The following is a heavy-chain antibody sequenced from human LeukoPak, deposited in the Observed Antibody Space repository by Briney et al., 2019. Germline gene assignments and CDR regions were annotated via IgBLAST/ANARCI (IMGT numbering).Heavy chain of an antibody. V-gene: IGHV4-59*01. D-gene: IGHD6-19*01. CDR2: IYYSGST. Sequence: SETLSLTCTVSGGSISSYYWSWIRQPPGKGLEWIGYIYYSGSTNYNPSLKSRVTISVDTSKNQFSLKLSSVTAADTAVYYCARYSSGWYGPRWFDPWGQGTLVTVSS. CDR1: GGSISSYY. J-gene: IGHJ5*02. CDR3: ARYSSGWYGPRWFDP.